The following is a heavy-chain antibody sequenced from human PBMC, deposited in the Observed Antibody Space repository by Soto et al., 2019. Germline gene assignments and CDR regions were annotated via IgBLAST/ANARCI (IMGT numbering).Heavy chain of an antibody. V-gene: IGHV4-39*01. Sequence: SETLSLTCTVSGGSISSSSYYWGWIRQPPGKGLEWIGSIYYSGSTYYNPSLKSRVTISVDTSKNQFSLKLSSVTAADTAVYYCARHPYGDYVGYYYGMDVWGQGTTVTVSS. CDR3: ARHPYGDYVGYYYGMDV. D-gene: IGHD4-17*01. CDR2: IYYSGST. CDR1: GGSISSSSYY. J-gene: IGHJ6*02.